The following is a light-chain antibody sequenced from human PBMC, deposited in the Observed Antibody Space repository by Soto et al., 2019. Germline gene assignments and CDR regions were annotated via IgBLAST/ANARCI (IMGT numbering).Light chain of an antibody. CDR1: SSDVGGYNY. Sequence: LTQPRSVSGSPGQSVTISCTGTSSDVGGYNYVSWYQHHPGKAPKLMIYDVDKRPSGVPGRFSGSKSGNTASLTISGLQAEDEADYYCCSYAGSYPLVFGTGTKVTVL. CDR3: CSYAGSYPLV. J-gene: IGLJ1*01. CDR2: DVD. V-gene: IGLV2-11*01.